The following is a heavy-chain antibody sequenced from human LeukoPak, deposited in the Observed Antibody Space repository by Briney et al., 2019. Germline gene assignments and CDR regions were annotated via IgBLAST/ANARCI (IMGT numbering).Heavy chain of an antibody. V-gene: IGHV4-59*01. CDR2: INYSGST. D-gene: IGHD1-1*01. CDR3: ARDPLSTNDFDI. J-gene: IGHJ3*02. Sequence: PSEPLSLTCTVSGGSITNSYWNWIRQSPGKGLEWIGYINYSGSTNYNPSLKSRVTISVDTSKNQFSLKLSSVTAADTAVYFCARDPLSTNDFDIWGQGTMVTVSS. CDR1: GGSITNSY.